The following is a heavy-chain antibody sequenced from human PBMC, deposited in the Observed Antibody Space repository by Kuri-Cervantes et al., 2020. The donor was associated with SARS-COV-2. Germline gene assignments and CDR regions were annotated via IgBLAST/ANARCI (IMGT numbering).Heavy chain of an antibody. D-gene: IGHD6-19*01. CDR1: GYTFTSYD. CDR2: IMPALGMP. J-gene: IGHJ4*02. Sequence: SVKVSCKASGYTFTSYDINWVRQATGQGLEWMGGIMPALGMPNYAQKFRDRVTITADTSTATAFLELSGLKSEDTALYYCASDGVSGSLPLDFWGQGTLVTVSS. CDR3: ASDGVSGSLPLDF. V-gene: IGHV1-69*10.